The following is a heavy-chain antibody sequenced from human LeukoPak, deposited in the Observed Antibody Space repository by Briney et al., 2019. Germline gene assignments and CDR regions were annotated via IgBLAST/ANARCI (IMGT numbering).Heavy chain of an antibody. Sequence: ASVKLSCKASGYTFTSYGISWVRQAPGQGLEWMGWISAYNGNTNYAQKLQGRVTMTTDTSTSTAYMELRSLRSDDTAVYYCATFDCSSTSCYSYYYYGMDVWGQGTTVTVSS. D-gene: IGHD2-2*02. J-gene: IGHJ6*02. CDR3: ATFDCSSTSCYSYYYYGMDV. CDR1: GYTFTSYG. V-gene: IGHV1-18*01. CDR2: ISAYNGNT.